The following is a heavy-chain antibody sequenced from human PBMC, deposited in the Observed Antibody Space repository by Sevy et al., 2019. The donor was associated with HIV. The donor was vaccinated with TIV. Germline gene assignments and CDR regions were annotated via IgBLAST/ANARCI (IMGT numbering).Heavy chain of an antibody. D-gene: IGHD3-22*01. V-gene: IGHV3-74*01. Sequence: GGSLRLSCAASGFTFSSYWMHWVRHAPGKGLVWVSRINSDGSSTSYADSVKGRFTISRDNAKNTLYLQMNSLRAEDMAVYYCAREAGYYDSSGYYNIWGQGTMVTVSS. CDR2: INSDGSST. CDR1: GFTFSSYW. CDR3: AREAGYYDSSGYYNI. J-gene: IGHJ3*02.